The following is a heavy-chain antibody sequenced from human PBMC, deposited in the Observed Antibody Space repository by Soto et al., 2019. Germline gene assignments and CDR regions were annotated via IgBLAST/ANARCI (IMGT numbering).Heavy chain of an antibody. D-gene: IGHD1-26*01. CDR2: IVPIFTAP. Sequence: QVHLVQSGAEVKKPGSSVKVSCKASGGTFGNYAISWVRQAPGQGLEWMGGIVPIFTAPNYAEKCQGRVTITADKYTNTVYMELSRLRSEDTAVYYWAREGFSGSYLPYWGQGTLVTVSS. CDR1: GGTFGNYA. CDR3: AREGFSGSYLPY. V-gene: IGHV1-69*06. J-gene: IGHJ4*02.